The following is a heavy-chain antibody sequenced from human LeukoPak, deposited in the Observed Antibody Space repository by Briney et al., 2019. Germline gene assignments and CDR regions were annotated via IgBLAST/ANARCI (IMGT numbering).Heavy chain of an antibody. CDR3: AKGGSSVLLDYYFDY. CDR1: GFTVSSNY. D-gene: IGHD3-10*01. Sequence: GGSLRLSCAASGFTVSSNYMSWVRQAPGKGLEWVSVIYSGGSTYYADSVKGRFTISRDNSKNTLYLQMNSLRAEDTALYYCAKGGSSVLLDYYFDYWGQGSLVTVSS. V-gene: IGHV3-53*05. J-gene: IGHJ4*02. CDR2: IYSGGST.